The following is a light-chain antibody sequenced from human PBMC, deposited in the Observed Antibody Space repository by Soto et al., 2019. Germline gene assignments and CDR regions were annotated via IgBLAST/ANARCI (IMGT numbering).Light chain of an antibody. CDR2: GAS. CDR1: QSVSSN. J-gene: IGKJ2*01. CDR3: QQYNNWPPMYT. V-gene: IGKV3-15*01. Sequence: EIVMTHSPATLSVSPWERATLSCRASQSVSSNLAWYQQKPGQAPRLLIYGASTRATGIPARFSGSGSGTEFTLTISSLQSEDFAVYYCQQYNNWPPMYTFGQGTKLEIK.